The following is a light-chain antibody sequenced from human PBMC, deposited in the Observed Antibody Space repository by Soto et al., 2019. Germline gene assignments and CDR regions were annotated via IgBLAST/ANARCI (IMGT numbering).Light chain of an antibody. CDR1: SSDVGGYNY. V-gene: IGLV2-8*01. Sequence: QSVLTQPPSASGSPGQSVTISCTGTSSDVGGYNYVSWYQQYPGKVPKLMVYEVNTRPSGVPDRFSGSKSGNTASLTVSGFQAEDESDYYCTSYAGGNNVFGTGTKLTVL. J-gene: IGLJ1*01. CDR2: EVN. CDR3: TSYAGGNNV.